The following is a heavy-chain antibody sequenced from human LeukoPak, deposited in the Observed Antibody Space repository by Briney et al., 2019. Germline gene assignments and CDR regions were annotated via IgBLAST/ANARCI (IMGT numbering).Heavy chain of an antibody. Sequence: GGSLRLSCAASGFTFSSYGMHWVRQAPGKGLEWVAVISYDGSNKYYADSVKGRFTISRDNSKNTLYLQMNSLRAEDTAVYYCARGSSGFDYYYMDVWGKGTTVTVSS. D-gene: IGHD3-22*01. CDR3: ARGSSGFDYYYMDV. CDR1: GFTFSSYG. CDR2: ISYDGSNK. J-gene: IGHJ6*03. V-gene: IGHV3-30*03.